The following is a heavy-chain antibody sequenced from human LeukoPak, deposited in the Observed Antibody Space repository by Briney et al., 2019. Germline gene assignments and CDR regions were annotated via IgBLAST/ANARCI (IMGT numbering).Heavy chain of an antibody. V-gene: IGHV4-4*02. Sequence: SGTLSLTCAVSGGSISSSNWWSWVRPPPGKGLEWIGEIYHSGSTNYNPSLKSRVTISVDKSKNQFSLKLSSVTAADTAVYYCARGSYCSSTSCTYFDYWGQGTLVTVSS. CDR3: ARGSYCSSTSCTYFDY. CDR1: GGSISSSNW. J-gene: IGHJ4*02. D-gene: IGHD2-2*01. CDR2: IYHSGST.